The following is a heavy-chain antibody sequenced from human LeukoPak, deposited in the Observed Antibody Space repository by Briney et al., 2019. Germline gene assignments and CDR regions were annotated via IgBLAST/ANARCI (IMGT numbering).Heavy chain of an antibody. CDR2: IRYDGSNK. V-gene: IGHV3-30*02. CDR1: GFTFSSYG. J-gene: IGHJ3*02. Sequence: SGGSLRLSCAASGFTFSSYGMHWVRQAPGKGLEWVAFIRYDGSNKYYADSVKGRFTISRDNSKNTLYLQMNSLRAEDTAVYYCAKDFGTRGSAFDIWGQGTMVTVSS. CDR3: AKDFGTRGSAFDI. D-gene: IGHD3-3*01.